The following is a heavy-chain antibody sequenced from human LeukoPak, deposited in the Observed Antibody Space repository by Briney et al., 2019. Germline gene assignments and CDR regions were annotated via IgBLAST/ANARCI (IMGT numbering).Heavy chain of an antibody. CDR1: AYTFTGYY. J-gene: IGHJ4*02. CDR3: ARGETHRRTYFDY. Sequence: AASVKVSCKASAYTFTGYYMHWVRQAPGQGLEWMGWINPNSGGTNYAQKLQDRVTMTTDTSTSTAYMELRSLRSDDTAVYYCARGETHRRTYFDYWGQGTLVTVSS. V-gene: IGHV1-2*02. D-gene: IGHD1-14*01. CDR2: INPNSGGT.